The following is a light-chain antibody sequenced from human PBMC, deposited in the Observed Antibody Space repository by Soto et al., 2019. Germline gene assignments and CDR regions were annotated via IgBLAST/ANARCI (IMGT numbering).Light chain of an antibody. CDR2: KAS. CDR1: QSISNW. V-gene: IGKV1-5*03. CDR3: QQSNSYSPMYT. J-gene: IGKJ2*01. Sequence: DIQMTQSPSTLSASVGDRVTITCRASQSISNWLAWYQQKPGKAPKLLIYKASTLESGVPSSFSGSGSGTEFTVTISRLQPDDFATYYCQQSNSYSPMYTFGQGTKLEIK.